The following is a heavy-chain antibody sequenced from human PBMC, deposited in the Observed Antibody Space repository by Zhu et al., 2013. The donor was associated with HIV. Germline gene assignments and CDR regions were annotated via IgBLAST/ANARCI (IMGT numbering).Heavy chain of an antibody. D-gene: IGHD6-19*01. CDR2: INPKTGDT. CDR3: ARDHVAVAAGKAWFEP. Sequence: QVQLVQSGAEVKKPGASVKVSCQTSGYSFIGYYMHWLRQAPGQGLDWMGWINPKTGDTKYGQKFQGRVNMTRDTSISTIYMEIHSLTSDDTAMYYCARDHVAVAAGKAWFEPWGQGTQVIVSS. CDR1: GYSFIGYY. J-gene: IGHJ5*02. V-gene: IGHV1-2*02.